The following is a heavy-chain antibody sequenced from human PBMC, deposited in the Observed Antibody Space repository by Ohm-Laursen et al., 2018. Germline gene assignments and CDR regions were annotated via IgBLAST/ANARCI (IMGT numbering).Heavy chain of an antibody. CDR1: GGSISSYY. CDR2: INHSRST. CDR3: ARDRGRHRAGIDV. Sequence: SETLPLTCTVSGGSISSYYWNWIRQPPGKGLEWIGEINHSRSTKYNSSFKSRVTIPVDTSKNQFSLRLSSVTAADTVVYYCARDRGRHRAGIDVWGQGTTVTVSS. D-gene: IGHD3-10*01. J-gene: IGHJ6*02. V-gene: IGHV4-34*01.